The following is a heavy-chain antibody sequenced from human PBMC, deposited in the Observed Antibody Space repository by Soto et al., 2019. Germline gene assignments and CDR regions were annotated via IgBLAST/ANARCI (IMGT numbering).Heavy chain of an antibody. V-gene: IGHV3-30*18. D-gene: IGHD6-13*01. CDR1: GFTFSSYG. CDR2: ISYDGSNK. CDR3: AKASTSPGYCSSWYYYYYYMDV. J-gene: IGHJ6*03. Sequence: QVQLVESGGGVVQPGRSLRLSCAASGFTFSSYGMHWVRQAPGKGLEWVAVISYDGSNKYYADSVKGRFTISRDNSKNTLYLQMNSLRAVDTAVYYCAKASTSPGYCSSWYYYYYYMDVWGKGSTVTVSS.